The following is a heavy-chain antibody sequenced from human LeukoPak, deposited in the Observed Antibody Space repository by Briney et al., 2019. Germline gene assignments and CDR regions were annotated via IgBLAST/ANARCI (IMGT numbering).Heavy chain of an antibody. J-gene: IGHJ4*02. Sequence: PGGSLRLSCAASGFTFSSYGMHWVRQAPGKGLERVAFIRYDGTNKYYADSVKGRFTISRDNSKNTMHLQMNSLRAEDTAVYFCATGRDTAMVRLDYWGQGTLVTVSS. D-gene: IGHD5-18*01. CDR3: ATGRDTAMVRLDY. CDR1: GFTFSSYG. V-gene: IGHV3-30*02. CDR2: IRYDGTNK.